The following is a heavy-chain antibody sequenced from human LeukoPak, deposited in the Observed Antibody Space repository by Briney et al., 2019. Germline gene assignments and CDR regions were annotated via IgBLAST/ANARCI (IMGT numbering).Heavy chain of an antibody. CDR3: ARANAPITIFGVAIISGHFDY. J-gene: IGHJ4*02. CDR2: INPSGGST. D-gene: IGHD3-3*01. Sequence: ASVKVSCKASGYTFTSYYMHWVRQAPGQGLEWMGIINPSGGSTSYAQKFQGRVTMTRDTSTSTVYMELSSLRSEDTAVYYCARANAPITIFGVAIISGHFDYWGQGTLVTVSS. CDR1: GYTFTSYY. V-gene: IGHV1-46*01.